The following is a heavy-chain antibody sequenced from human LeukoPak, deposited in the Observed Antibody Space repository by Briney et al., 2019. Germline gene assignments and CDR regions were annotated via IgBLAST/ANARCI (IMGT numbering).Heavy chain of an antibody. CDR2: IYHSGST. D-gene: IGHD3-22*01. Sequence: PSQTLSLTCAVSGGSISSGGYSWSWIRQPPGKGLEWIGYIYHSGSTYYNPSLKSRVTISVDRSKNQFFLKLSSVTAADTAVYYCARVAFNYDSSGYPTNWFDPWGQGTLVTVSS. V-gene: IGHV4-30-2*01. CDR1: GGSISSGGYS. CDR3: ARVAFNYDSSGYPTNWFDP. J-gene: IGHJ5*02.